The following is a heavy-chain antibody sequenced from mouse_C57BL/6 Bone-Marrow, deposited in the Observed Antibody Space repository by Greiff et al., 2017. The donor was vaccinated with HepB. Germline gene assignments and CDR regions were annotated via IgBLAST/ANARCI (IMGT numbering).Heavy chain of an antibody. CDR1: GFTFSDYG. J-gene: IGHJ3*01. Sequence: EVKLVESGGGLVKPGGSLKLSCAASGFTFSDYGMHWVRQAPEKGLEWVAYISSGSSTIYYADTVKGRFTISRDNAKNTLFLQMTSVRSEDTAMYYCAKQGTTVVAPVADWGEGTLVTVSA. CDR3: AKQGTTVVAPVAD. D-gene: IGHD1-1*01. CDR2: ISSGSSTI. V-gene: IGHV5-17*01.